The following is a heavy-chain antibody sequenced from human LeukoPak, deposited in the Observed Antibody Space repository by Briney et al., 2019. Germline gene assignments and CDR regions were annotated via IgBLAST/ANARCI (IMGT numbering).Heavy chain of an antibody. CDR2: ISGSGGST. D-gene: IGHD3-22*01. Sequence: GGSLRLSCAASGFTFSSYAMSWVRQAPGKGLEWVSAISGSGGSTYYADSVRGRFTISRDKSRNVLYLQMNSLGAEDTAVYYCAKFPTYYYDSSAYYFDYWGQGTLVTLSS. CDR3: AKFPTYYYDSSAYYFDY. J-gene: IGHJ4*02. V-gene: IGHV3-23*01. CDR1: GFTFSSYA.